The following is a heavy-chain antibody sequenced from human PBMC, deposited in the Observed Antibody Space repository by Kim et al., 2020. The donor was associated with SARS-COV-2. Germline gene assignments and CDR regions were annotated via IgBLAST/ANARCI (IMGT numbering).Heavy chain of an antibody. D-gene: IGHD2-15*01. Sequence: YAQKFQGRVTITADESTSTAYMELSSLRSEDTAVYYCARRLTWVGYYFDYWGQGTLVTVSS. V-gene: IGHV1-69*01. CDR3: ARRLTWVGYYFDY. J-gene: IGHJ4*02.